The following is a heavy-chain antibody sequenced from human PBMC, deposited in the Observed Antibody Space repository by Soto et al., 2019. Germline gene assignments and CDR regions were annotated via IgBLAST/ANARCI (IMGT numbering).Heavy chain of an antibody. V-gene: IGHV4-39*01. Sequence: QLQLQESGPGLVKPSETLSLTCTVSGGSISSSSYYWGWIRQPPGKGLEWIGSIYYSGSTYYNPSLKSRFTISVDTSKNQFSLKLSSVTAADTAVYYCARPSPYGDYGIDAFDIWGQGTMVTVSS. J-gene: IGHJ3*02. D-gene: IGHD4-17*01. CDR2: IYYSGST. CDR3: ARPSPYGDYGIDAFDI. CDR1: GGSISSSSYY.